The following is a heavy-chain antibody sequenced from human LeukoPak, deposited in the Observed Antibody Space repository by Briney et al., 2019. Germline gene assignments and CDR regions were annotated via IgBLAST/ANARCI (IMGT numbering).Heavy chain of an antibody. D-gene: IGHD3-22*01. J-gene: IGHJ4*02. Sequence: PGGSLRLSCAASGFTFSSYAMSWVRQAPGKGLEWVSAISGSGGSTYYADSVKGRFTISRDNSKNSLYLQMNSLRDEDTAVYYCARGPPTYDSSGYYFYWGQGTLVTVSS. V-gene: IGHV3-23*01. CDR1: GFTFSSYA. CDR2: ISGSGGST. CDR3: ARGPPTYDSSGYYFY.